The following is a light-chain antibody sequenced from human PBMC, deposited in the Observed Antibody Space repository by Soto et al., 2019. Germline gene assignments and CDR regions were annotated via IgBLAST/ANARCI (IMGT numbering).Light chain of an antibody. J-gene: IGLJ3*02. Sequence: QSALTQPASVSGSPGQSITISCTGTSSDVGLYNLVSWYQQLPGKAPKLIIYEVNERPSGISDRFSGSKSGNTASLTISWLQDEDEADYYCCSYVGSSILMFGGGTKLT. CDR1: SSDVGLYNL. CDR3: CSYVGSSILM. CDR2: EVN. V-gene: IGLV2-23*02.